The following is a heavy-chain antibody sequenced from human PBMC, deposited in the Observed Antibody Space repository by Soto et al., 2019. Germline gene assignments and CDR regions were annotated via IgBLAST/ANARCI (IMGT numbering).Heavy chain of an antibody. J-gene: IGHJ6*02. CDR1: GGAFNNYA. CDR3: AREMPSTAAAYFYYGLNV. V-gene: IGHV1-69*18. D-gene: IGHD6-13*01. CDR2: IVPVFPSV. Sequence: QVQLVQSGAEVKRPGSSVKVSCKASGGAFNNYAIYWVRQAPGQGLEGLGTIVPVFPSVYYAPRFQGRLPIPADGSTDTVYMMLTSLKSEDTAVYYCAREMPSTAAAYFYYGLNVWGQGTSVTVSS.